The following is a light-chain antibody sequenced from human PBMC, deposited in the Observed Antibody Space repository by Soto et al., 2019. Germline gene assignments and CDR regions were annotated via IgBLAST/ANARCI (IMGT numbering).Light chain of an antibody. CDR2: DAS. J-gene: IGKJ1*01. CDR3: QQYNTYPPWT. Sequence: DIQMTQSPSTLSASVGDRVTITCRASQSISIWLAWYQQKPGKAPKVLIYDASSLESGVPSRFSGSGSGTEFTLTISSLQPDDFATYYCQQYNTYPPWTFGQGTKVEIK. CDR1: QSISIW. V-gene: IGKV1-5*01.